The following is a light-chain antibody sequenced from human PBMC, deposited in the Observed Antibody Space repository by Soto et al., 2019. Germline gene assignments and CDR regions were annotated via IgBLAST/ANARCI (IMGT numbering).Light chain of an antibody. J-gene: IGLJ2*01. Sequence: QSALTQPASVSGSPGQSITISCTGTSSDVGSYNLVSWYQQHPGKAPKLMIYEATKRPSGVSNRFSASKSGNTASLTISGLQPEDEADYYCCSYAGSSSWVFAGGTKLTVL. CDR2: EAT. CDR3: CSYAGSSSWV. CDR1: SSDVGSYNL. V-gene: IGLV2-23*01.